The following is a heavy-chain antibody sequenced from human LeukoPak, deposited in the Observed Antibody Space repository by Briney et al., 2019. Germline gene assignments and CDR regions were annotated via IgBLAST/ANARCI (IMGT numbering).Heavy chain of an antibody. D-gene: IGHD6-19*01. CDR2: INGRGFSI. J-gene: IGHJ4*02. CDR3: TRDQPSSGWGFDS. V-gene: IGHV3-21*06. CDR1: GFTFSDYS. Sequence: GGSLRLSCAASGFTFSDYSMNWVRQAPGKGLEWVANINGRGFSIHYADSIKGRFTISRDNTKDLLYLQMTSLRADDTALYYCTRDQPSSGWGFDSWGRGTLVIVSS.